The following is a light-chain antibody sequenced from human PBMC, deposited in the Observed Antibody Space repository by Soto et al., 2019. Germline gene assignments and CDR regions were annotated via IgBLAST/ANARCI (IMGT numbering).Light chain of an antibody. CDR2: EVS. V-gene: IGLV2-8*01. CDR1: SSDVGAYKY. CDR3: TSYVGSNIWV. Sequence: QSALTQPPSASGSPGQSVTISCTGTSSDVGAYKYVSWYPQYPGKAPKLMIYEVSKRPSGVPDRFSGSKSGNTASLTVSGLQAEDEADYYCTSYVGSNIWVFCGGTKLTVL. J-gene: IGLJ3*02.